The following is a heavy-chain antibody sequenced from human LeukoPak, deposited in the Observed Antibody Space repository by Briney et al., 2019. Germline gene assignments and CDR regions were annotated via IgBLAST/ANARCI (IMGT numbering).Heavy chain of an antibody. CDR1: GGSISSSSYY. V-gene: IGHV4-39*02. CDR3: ARDTGGNSGSGTDY. CDR2: IYYSGST. J-gene: IGHJ4*02. D-gene: IGHD4-23*01. Sequence: SETLSLTCTVSGGSISSSSYYWGWIRQPPGKGLEWIGSIYYSGSTYYNPSLKSRVTISVDTSKNQFSLKLSSVTAADTAVYYCARDTGGNSGSGTDYWGQGTLVTVSS.